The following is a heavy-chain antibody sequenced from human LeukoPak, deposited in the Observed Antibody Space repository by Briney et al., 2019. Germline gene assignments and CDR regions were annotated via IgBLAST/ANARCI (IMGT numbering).Heavy chain of an antibody. CDR3: ASLRGSRDY. CDR1: GGSFSGYY. J-gene: IGHJ4*02. CDR2: INHSGST. V-gene: IGHV4-34*01. Sequence: SSETLSLTCAVYGGSFSGYYWSWIRRPPGKGLEWSGEINHSGSTNYNPSLKSRVTISVDTSKNQFSLKLSSVTAADTAVYYCASLRGSRDYWGQGTLVTVSS. D-gene: IGHD3-16*01.